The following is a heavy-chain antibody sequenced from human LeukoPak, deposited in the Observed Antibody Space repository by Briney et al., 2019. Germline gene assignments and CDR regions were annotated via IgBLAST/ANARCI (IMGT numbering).Heavy chain of an antibody. J-gene: IGHJ4*02. CDR2: IIPIFGTA. CDR1: GGTFSSYA. CDR3: AMSLGPREKDY. V-gene: IGHV1-69*05. Sequence: SVKVSCKASGGTFSSYAISWVRQAPGQGLERMGGIIPIFGTANYAQKFQGRVTITTDESTSTAYMELSSLRSEDTAVYYCAMSLGPREKDYWGQGTLVTVSS.